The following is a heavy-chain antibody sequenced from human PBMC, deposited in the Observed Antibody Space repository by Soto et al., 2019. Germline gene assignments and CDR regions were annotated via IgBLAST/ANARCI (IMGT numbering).Heavy chain of an antibody. D-gene: IGHD2-2*01. CDR2: MHYSGNT. CDR1: GDSVSSAGYY. J-gene: IGHJ4*02. V-gene: IGHV4-31*03. Sequence: QVQLQESGPGLLNPSQTLSLTCSVSGDSVSSAGYYWGWIRQHPGKGLEWLGYMHYSGNTYYNPSLKSRVTISGDTSKNQFSLKLSSVTAADTAVYYCARLSTVINYFDYWGQGTLITVSS. CDR3: ARLSTVINYFDY.